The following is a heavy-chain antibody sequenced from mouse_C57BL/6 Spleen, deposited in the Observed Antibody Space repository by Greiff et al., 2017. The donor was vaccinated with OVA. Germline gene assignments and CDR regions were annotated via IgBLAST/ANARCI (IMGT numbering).Heavy chain of an antibody. D-gene: IGHD1-1*01. CDR1: GYTFTDYN. J-gene: IGHJ1*03. Sequence: VQLKESGPELVKPGASVKIPCKASGYTFTDYNMDWVKQSHGKSLEWIGDINPNNGGTIYNQKFKGKATLTVDKSSSTAYMELRSLTSEDTAVYYCARGYYEDWYFDVWGTGTTVTVSS. CDR2: INPNNGGT. V-gene: IGHV1-18*01. CDR3: ARGYYEDWYFDV.